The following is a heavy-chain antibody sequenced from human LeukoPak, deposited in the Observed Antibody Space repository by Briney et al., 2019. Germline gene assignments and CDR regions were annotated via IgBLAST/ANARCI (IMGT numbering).Heavy chain of an antibody. CDR3: EKDLYDFPFDY. D-gene: IGHD3-3*01. J-gene: IGHJ4*02. CDR1: GFTFSSFD. Sequence: PGGSLRLSCSASGFTFSSFDMGWVRQAPGKGLEWVSAISGSGGSTYYADSVKGRFTISRANSTNTLYLQRHSLEAEATADYYCEKDLYDFPFDYWGQGTLVTVSS. CDR2: ISGSGGST. V-gene: IGHV3-23*01.